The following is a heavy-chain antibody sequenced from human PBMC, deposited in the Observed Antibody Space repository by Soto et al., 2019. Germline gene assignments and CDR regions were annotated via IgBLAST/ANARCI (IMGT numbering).Heavy chain of an antibody. D-gene: IGHD3-10*01. CDR1: GYTFTSYG. CDR2: ISAYNGNT. Sequence: QVPLVQSGAEVKKPGASVKVSCKASGYTFTSYGISWVRQAPGQGLEWMGWISAYNGNTNYAQKLQGRVTMTTDTSTITAYMELRSLRSVDTAVYYCARGGPTMVRGVVNSNWGQGTLVTVSS. V-gene: IGHV1-18*01. J-gene: IGHJ4*02. CDR3: ARGGPTMVRGVVNSN.